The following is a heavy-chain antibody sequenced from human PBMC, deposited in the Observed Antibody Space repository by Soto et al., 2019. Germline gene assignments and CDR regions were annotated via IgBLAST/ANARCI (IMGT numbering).Heavy chain of an antibody. CDR3: VRQGIDYLHGLVDV. J-gene: IGHJ6*02. CDR1: SGPDRSHN. Sequence: QVQLQQSGPRLVKPSETLSLSCTVSSGPDRSHNWGWIRQPPGRGLGWIGYVYYTGDTAYNPSLRSRVTISADTSTNDISLTLSSVTAADTAVYYCVRQGIDYLHGLVDVWGQGTTVSVS. CDR2: VYYTGDT. D-gene: IGHD4-17*01. V-gene: IGHV4-59*08.